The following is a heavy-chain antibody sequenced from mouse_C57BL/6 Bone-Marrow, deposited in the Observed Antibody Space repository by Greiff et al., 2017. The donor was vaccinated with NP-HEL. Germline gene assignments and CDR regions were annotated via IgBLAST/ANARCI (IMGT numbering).Heavy chain of an antibody. CDR3: AVLRRIAY. CDR2: IDPSDSET. Sequence: QVQLQQPGAELVRPGSSVKLSCKASGYTFTSYWMHWVQQRPIQGLEWIGNIDPSDSETHYNQKFKDKATLTVDKSSSTAYSQISSLTSEDSAVYCCAVLRRIAYWGQGTLVTVSA. V-gene: IGHV1-52*01. D-gene: IGHD2-4*01. CDR1: GYTFTSYW. J-gene: IGHJ3*01.